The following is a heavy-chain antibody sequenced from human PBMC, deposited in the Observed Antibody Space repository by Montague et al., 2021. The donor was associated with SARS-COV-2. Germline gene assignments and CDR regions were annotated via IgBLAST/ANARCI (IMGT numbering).Heavy chain of an antibody. Sequence: SETLSLTCTVSGYSIISGYYWGWIRQPPGKGLEWIGSIYHSGSTYYNPSLKSRVTISVDTSKNQFSLKLSSVTAADTAVYYCARGGEYYDFWSGYYKGDWFDPWGQGTLVTVSS. CDR1: GYSIISGYY. CDR3: ARGGEYYDFWSGYYKGDWFDP. D-gene: IGHD3-3*01. CDR2: IYHSGST. J-gene: IGHJ5*02. V-gene: IGHV4-38-2*02.